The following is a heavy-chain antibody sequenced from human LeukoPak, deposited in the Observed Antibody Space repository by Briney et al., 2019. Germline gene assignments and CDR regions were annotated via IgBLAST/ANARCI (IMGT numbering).Heavy chain of an antibody. Sequence: GGSLRLSCAASGFTFDDYGMSWVRQAPGKGLEWVSGINWNGGSTGYADSVKGRFNISRDNAKKSLYLQMNSLRAEDTAVYYCAREKIHFDSSGDYFDYYFYMDVWGKGTTVTISS. V-gene: IGHV3-20*04. CDR1: GFTFDDYG. CDR3: AREKIHFDSSGDYFDYYFYMDV. D-gene: IGHD3-22*01. J-gene: IGHJ6*03. CDR2: INWNGGST.